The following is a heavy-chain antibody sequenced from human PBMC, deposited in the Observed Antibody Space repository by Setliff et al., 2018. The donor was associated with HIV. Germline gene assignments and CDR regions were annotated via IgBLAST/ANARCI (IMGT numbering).Heavy chain of an antibody. V-gene: IGHV4-61*09. J-gene: IGHJ4*02. CDR3: APRHHKYGFL. D-gene: IGHD3-10*01. Sequence: SETLSLTCTVSGGSLSTGTYYWSWIRQPAGKGLEWIGHIHTSGSTKYNPSRKSRVTISADTSKNQFSLNLSSMTAAETAVYYCAPRHHKYGFLWGQGTLVTVSS. CDR1: GGSLSTGTYY. CDR2: IHTSGST.